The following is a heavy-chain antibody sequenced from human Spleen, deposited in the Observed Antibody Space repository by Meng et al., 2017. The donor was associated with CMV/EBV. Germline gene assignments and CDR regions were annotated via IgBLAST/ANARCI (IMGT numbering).Heavy chain of an antibody. CDR2: IRSKGYGGTT. Sequence: GESLKISCIGSGFTFGDYAMSWVRQAPGKGLEWVGFIRSKGYGGTTEYAASVKGRFTISRDDSKSIAYLQMDSLKTEDTAVYYCTRDPTYYDFWSGYEDKYYYYGVDVWGQGTTVTVSS. CDR1: GFTFGDYA. J-gene: IGHJ6*02. CDR3: TRDPTYYDFWSGYEDKYYYYGVDV. V-gene: IGHV3-49*04. D-gene: IGHD3-3*01.